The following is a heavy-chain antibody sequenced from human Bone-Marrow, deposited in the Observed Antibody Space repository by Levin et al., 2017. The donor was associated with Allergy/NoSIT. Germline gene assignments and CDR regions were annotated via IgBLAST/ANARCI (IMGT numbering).Heavy chain of an antibody. J-gene: IGHJ6*02. D-gene: IGHD2-15*01. CDR2: ISSASGSI. CDR1: GFTFSDYS. CDR3: ARSSTGYCSGGTCPYSYFYGMDV. V-gene: IGHV3-48*02. Sequence: GGSLRLSCAASGFTFSDYSMNWVRQAPGRGLEWVSWISYISSASGSIFYADSVTGRFTIPRANVKNSLYLQMHSPRDEDTAGYYCARSSTGYCSGGTCPYSYFYGMDVWGQGTTVTVSS.